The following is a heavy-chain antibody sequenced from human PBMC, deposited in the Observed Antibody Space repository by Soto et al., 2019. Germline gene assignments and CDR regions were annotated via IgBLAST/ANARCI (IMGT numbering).Heavy chain of an antibody. CDR1: GYTFTSYA. CDR2: ISGYNGNT. Sequence: QVQVVQSGAEVKKPGASVKVSCKASGYTFTSYAISWVRQAPGQGLEWMGWISGYNGNTNYAQNLQDRVIMTTDTSTTTAAMEPRSLTSDDTAVCYGARERGWYFDLWGRGTLVTVSS. D-gene: IGHD3-10*01. V-gene: IGHV1-18*01. CDR3: ARERGWYFDL. J-gene: IGHJ2*01.